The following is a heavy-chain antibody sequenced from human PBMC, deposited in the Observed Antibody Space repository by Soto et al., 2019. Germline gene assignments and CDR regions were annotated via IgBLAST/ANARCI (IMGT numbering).Heavy chain of an antibody. CDR2: IWHDGSNK. V-gene: IGHV3-33*03. CDR3: AVNILTGYYRETMDV. D-gene: IGHD3-9*01. Sequence: HVQLVESGGGVVQPGRSLRLSCAATGFTFSSYGMHWVRQAPGKGLEWVATIWHDGSNKYYEDSAKGRLTISRDNSKNTLYLQMNSLRAEETAVYHCAVNILTGYYRETMDVWGQGTTVTVSS. CDR1: GFTFSSYG. J-gene: IGHJ6*02.